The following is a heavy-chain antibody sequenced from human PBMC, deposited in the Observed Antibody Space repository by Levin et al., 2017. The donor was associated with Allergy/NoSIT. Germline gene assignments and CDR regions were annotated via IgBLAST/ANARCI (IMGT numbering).Heavy chain of an antibody. CDR1: GGSVNSDLYY. D-gene: IGHD1-1*01. Sequence: PSETLSLTCIVSGGSVNSDLYYWAWIRQPPGKGLEWIGYISYSGNTYYNPPLKSRVSISIDTSKNQFSLHLMSVTAADTAVYYCARRERAAGTNFDSWGQGTLVTVSS. CDR3: ARRERAAGTNFDS. V-gene: IGHV4-39*01. CDR2: ISYSGNT. J-gene: IGHJ4*02.